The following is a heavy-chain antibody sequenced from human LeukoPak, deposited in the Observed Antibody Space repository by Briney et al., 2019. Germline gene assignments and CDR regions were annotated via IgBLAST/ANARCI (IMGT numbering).Heavy chain of an antibody. CDR2: IGSTSGAI. D-gene: IGHD6-13*01. Sequence: PGGSLRLSCAASGFTFSIYSMNWVRQAPGKGLQWVSYIGSTSGAIYYADSVKGRFTISRDDAKNSLYLQMNSLRAEDTAVYYCARGAGRYSSLTDYWGQGTQVTVSS. CDR3: ARGAGRYSSLTDY. CDR1: GFTFSIYS. J-gene: IGHJ4*02. V-gene: IGHV3-48*01.